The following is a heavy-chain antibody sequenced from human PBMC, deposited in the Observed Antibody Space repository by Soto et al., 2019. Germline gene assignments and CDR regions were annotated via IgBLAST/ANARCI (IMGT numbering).Heavy chain of an antibody. Sequence: GESLKISCKGSGYSFTSYKIAWVRQMPGKGLEWMGIIFPGDSDTRYSPSFQGQVTISADKSTSTAYLQWSSLTASDTAMYYCARNATYYDILHGYHFDYWGQGTLVTVSS. D-gene: IGHD3-9*01. CDR3: ARNATYYDILHGYHFDY. CDR2: IFPGDSDT. J-gene: IGHJ4*02. CDR1: GYSFTSYK. V-gene: IGHV5-51*01.